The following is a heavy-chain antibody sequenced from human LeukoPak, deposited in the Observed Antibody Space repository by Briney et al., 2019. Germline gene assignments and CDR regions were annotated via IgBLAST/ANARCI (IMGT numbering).Heavy chain of an antibody. Sequence: ASVKVSCKASGYTFTSYYMHWVRQAPGQGLEWMGIINPSGGSTSYAQKFQGRVTMTRDMSTSTVYMELSSLRSEDTAVYYCARAETYCGGDCYESGLDAFDIWGQGTMVTVSS. J-gene: IGHJ3*02. D-gene: IGHD2-21*02. CDR1: GYTFTSYY. CDR2: INPSGGST. V-gene: IGHV1-46*01. CDR3: ARAETYCGGDCYESGLDAFDI.